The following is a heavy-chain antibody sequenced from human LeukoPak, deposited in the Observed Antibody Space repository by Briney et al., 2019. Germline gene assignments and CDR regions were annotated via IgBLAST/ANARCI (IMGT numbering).Heavy chain of an antibody. CDR2: ISWNNGRI. CDR1: GFTFNDYA. CDR3: AKDRGDSSDYYLKTPYYFDS. V-gene: IGHV3-9*01. Sequence: PGRSLRLSCAASGFTFNDYAMHWVRQAPEKGLEWVSGISWNNGRIGYADSVKGRFTISRDNAKNSLYLQMDSLRAEDTALYYCAKDRGDSSDYYLKTPYYFDSWGQGTLVTVSS. J-gene: IGHJ4*02. D-gene: IGHD3-22*01.